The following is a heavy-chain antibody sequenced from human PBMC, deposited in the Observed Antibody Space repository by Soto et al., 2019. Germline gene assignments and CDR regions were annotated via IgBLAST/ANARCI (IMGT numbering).Heavy chain of an antibody. CDR3: AKVRRPHYSGSYYPFDY. Sequence: PGGSLRLSCAASGFTFSSYGMHWVRQAPGKGLEWVAVISYDGSNKYYADSVKGRFTISRDNSKNTLYLQMNSLRAEDTAVYYCAKVRRPHYSGSYYPFDYWGQGTLVTVSS. CDR1: GFTFSSYG. J-gene: IGHJ4*02. D-gene: IGHD1-26*01. CDR2: ISYDGSNK. V-gene: IGHV3-30*18.